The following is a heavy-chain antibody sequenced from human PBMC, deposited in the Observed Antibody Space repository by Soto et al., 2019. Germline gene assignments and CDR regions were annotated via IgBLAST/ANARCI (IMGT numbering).Heavy chain of an antibody. CDR2: IWYDGSNK. CDR1: GLTFSSYG. D-gene: IGHD2-2*01. J-gene: IGHJ6*03. CDR3: ARDRAVVPAAIPYYYYYYYMDV. Sequence: PGGSLRLSCAASGLTFSSYGMHWVRQAPGKGLEWVAVIWYDGSNKYYADSVKGRFTISRDNSKNTLYLQMNSLRAEDTAVYYCARDRAVVPAAIPYYYYYYYMDVWGKGTTVTVSS. V-gene: IGHV3-33*08.